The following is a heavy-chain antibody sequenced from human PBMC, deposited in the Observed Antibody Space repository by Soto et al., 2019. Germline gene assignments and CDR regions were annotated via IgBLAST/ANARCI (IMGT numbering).Heavy chain of an antibody. D-gene: IGHD1-26*01. CDR1: EFTFSHYG. Sequence: QVQLVESGGGVVQPGRSVRLSCAASEFTFSHYGIHWVRQAPGKGLEWLAVISYDGSNKHYADSVKGRFTVSRDNSKNTLYLQMNSLRAEDTAVYFCARYSGKYQGPIDYWGQGTLVTVSS. CDR2: ISYDGSNK. J-gene: IGHJ4*02. V-gene: IGHV3-30*03. CDR3: ARYSGKYQGPIDY.